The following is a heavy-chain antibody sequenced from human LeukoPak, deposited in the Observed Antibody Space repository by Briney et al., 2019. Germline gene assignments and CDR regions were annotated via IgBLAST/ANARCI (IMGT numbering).Heavy chain of an antibody. CDR2: ISGSGGST. CDR3: AKEYCSGGSCYLSRDAFDI. CDR1: GFTFNNYA. Sequence: GGSLRLSWAGSGFTFNNYAMGWVRRAPRKGLGWVSAISGSGGSTYYADSVKGRFTISRDNSKNTLYLHMTSLRAEDTAVYYCAKEYCSGGSCYLSRDAFDIWGQGTMVTVSS. D-gene: IGHD2-15*01. J-gene: IGHJ3*02. V-gene: IGHV3-23*01.